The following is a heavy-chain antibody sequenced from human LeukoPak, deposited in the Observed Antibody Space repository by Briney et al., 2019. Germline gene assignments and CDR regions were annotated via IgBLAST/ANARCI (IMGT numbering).Heavy chain of an antibody. CDR1: GFTFSSYP. D-gene: IGHD5-24*01. V-gene: IGHV3-23*01. CDR2: FSNRGETG. J-gene: IGHJ3*02. CDR3: VKSAGKDGYRDVFDI. Sequence: GGSLSLSCAASGFTFSSYPMGWVRQAPGRGLGWVSAFSNRGETGSYADSVKGRFTISRDNAKNTLYLQMNSLRAEDTAVYHCVKSAGKDGYRDVFDIWGQGTVVTVSS.